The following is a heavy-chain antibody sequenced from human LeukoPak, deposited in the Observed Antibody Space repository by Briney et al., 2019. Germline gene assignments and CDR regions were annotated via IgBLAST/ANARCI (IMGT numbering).Heavy chain of an antibody. Sequence: SETLSLTCAVYSGSFSGYYWSWIRQPPGKGLEWIGEINHSGSTNYNPSLKSRVTISVDTSKNQFSLKLSSVTAADTAVYYCAIGGWYNYFDYWGQGTLVTVSS. J-gene: IGHJ4*02. CDR1: SGSFSGYY. CDR3: AIGGWYNYFDY. V-gene: IGHV4-34*01. CDR2: INHSGST. D-gene: IGHD6-19*01.